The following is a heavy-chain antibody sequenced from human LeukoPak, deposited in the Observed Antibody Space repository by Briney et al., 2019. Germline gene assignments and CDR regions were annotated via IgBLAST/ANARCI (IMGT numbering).Heavy chain of an antibody. CDR1: GGSISSYY. V-gene: IGHV4-59*08. J-gene: IGHJ5*02. CDR3: ARHAGVGSIGPPPNWFDP. CDR2: IYYSGST. D-gene: IGHD6-13*01. Sequence: SETLSLTCTVSGGSISSYYWSWIRQPPGKGLEWIGYIYYSGSTNYNPSLKSRVTISVDTSKNQFSLKLSSVTAADTAVYYCARHAGVGSIGPPPNWFDPWGQGTLVTVSS.